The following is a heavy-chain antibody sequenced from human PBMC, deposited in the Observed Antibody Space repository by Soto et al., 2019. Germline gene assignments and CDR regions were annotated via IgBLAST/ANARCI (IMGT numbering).Heavy chain of an antibody. Sequence: EVQLVESGGGLVQPGGSLRLSCAASGFTFNSYEMNWVRQAPGKGLEWVSYISISGNTINYTDSVKGRFTISRAKAKNSLYLQMKSLRVEDTAIYYGTEDLTGITGGWGQGTLVTVSS. CDR2: ISISGNTI. V-gene: IGHV3-48*03. CDR3: TEDLTGITGG. J-gene: IGHJ4*02. D-gene: IGHD1-7*01. CDR1: GFTFNSYE.